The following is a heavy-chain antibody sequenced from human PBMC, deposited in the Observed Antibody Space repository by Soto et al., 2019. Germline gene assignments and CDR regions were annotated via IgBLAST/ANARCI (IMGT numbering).Heavy chain of an antibody. J-gene: IGHJ6*02. CDR2: ISYDGSHK. Sequence: QVQLVESGGGVVQPGRSLRLSCAASGFTFRNYGMHWVRQAPGKGLVWVTVISYDGSHKYYADSVKGRFTISRDNSKNTVYLEMNSRRDEDTAVDYCAKRRGDHSNYSWGIDVWGQVTTVTVSS. CDR3: AKRRGDHSNYSWGIDV. V-gene: IGHV3-30*18. D-gene: IGHD4-4*01. CDR1: GFTFRNYG.